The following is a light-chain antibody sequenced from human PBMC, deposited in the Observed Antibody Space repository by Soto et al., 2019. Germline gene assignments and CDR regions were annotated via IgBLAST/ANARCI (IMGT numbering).Light chain of an antibody. CDR3: QQYNNWRSYT. Sequence: EILLSPSPATLSLSPGERATLSCRASQSISSYLAWYQQKPGQAPRLLIYGASTRATGIPDRFSGSGSGTDFTLTISRLQYEDFAVYFCQQYNNWRSYTFGKGT. CDR2: GAS. J-gene: IGKJ2*01. CDR1: QSISSY. V-gene: IGKV3-15*01.